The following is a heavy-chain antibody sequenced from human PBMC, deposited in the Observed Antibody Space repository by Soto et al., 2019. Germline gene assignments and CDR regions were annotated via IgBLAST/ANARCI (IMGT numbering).Heavy chain of an antibody. CDR2: IWYDGSNK. CDR3: ARDLSGPLDY. J-gene: IGHJ4*02. V-gene: IGHV3-33*01. CDR1: GFTFSNYG. D-gene: IGHD3-16*02. Sequence: GGSLRLSCAASGFTFSNYGMHWVRQAPGKGLEWVALIWYDGSNKYYADSVKGRFTISRDTSKNTLYLQMNTLRAEDTAVYYCARDLSGPLDYWGEGTPVTVSS.